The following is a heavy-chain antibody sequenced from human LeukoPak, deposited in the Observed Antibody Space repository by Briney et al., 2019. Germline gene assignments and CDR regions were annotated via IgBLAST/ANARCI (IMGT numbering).Heavy chain of an antibody. CDR2: IKQDGSEK. CDR1: GFTFSSYW. D-gene: IGHD3-3*01. V-gene: IGHV3-7*01. Sequence: GGSLRLSCAASGFTFSSYWMSWVRQAPEKGLEWVANIKQDGSEKYYVDSVKGRFTISRDNAKNSLYLQMNSLRAEDTAVYYCARELRFLEWSNWFDPWGQGTLVTVSS. CDR3: ARELRFLEWSNWFDP. J-gene: IGHJ5*02.